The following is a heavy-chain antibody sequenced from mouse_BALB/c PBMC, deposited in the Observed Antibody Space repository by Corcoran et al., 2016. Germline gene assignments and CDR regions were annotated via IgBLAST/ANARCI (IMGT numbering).Heavy chain of an antibody. D-gene: IGHD1-2*01. CDR1: GYSITSCYY. CDR3: ATLLRHVDY. J-gene: IGHJ2*01. V-gene: IGHV3-6*02. CDR2: ISYDGSN. Sequence: DVQLQESGPGLVKPSQSLSLTCSVTGYSITSCYYWNWIRQFPGNKLEWMGYISYDGSNNYNPSLKNRISITRDTSKIQFFLKLNSVTTEDTAKYYCATLLRHVDYWGQGTTLTVSS.